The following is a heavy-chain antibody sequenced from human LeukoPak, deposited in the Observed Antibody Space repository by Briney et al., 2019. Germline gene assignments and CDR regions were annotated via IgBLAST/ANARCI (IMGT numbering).Heavy chain of an antibody. Sequence: PSETLSLTCTFSGGSINNFYCSWIRQPAGKGLEWIGRIHASENTNYNPSLKSRVTMSVDTSKNQFSLKLSSVTAADTAVYYCARGSNYYGSGSAYHYYMDVWGKGTTVTVSS. CDR1: GGSINNFY. D-gene: IGHD3-10*01. V-gene: IGHV4-4*07. J-gene: IGHJ6*03. CDR2: IHASENT. CDR3: ARGSNYYGSGSAYHYYMDV.